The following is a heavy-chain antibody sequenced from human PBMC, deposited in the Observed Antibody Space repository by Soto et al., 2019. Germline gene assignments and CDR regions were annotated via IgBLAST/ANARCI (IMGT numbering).Heavy chain of an antibody. CDR2: ISGSGGST. J-gene: IGHJ5*02. CDR1: GFTFSSYA. D-gene: IGHD3-10*01. Sequence: GGSLRLSCAASGFTFSSYAMSWVRQAPGKGLEWVSAISGSGGSTYYADSVKGRFTISIDNSKNTLYLQMNSMRAEETAVYYCARRRYYSSGSYLGAIDPWGQGTLVTVSS. V-gene: IGHV3-23*01. CDR3: ARRRYYSSGSYLGAIDP.